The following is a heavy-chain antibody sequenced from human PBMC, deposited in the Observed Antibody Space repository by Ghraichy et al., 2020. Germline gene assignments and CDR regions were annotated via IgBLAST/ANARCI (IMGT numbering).Heavy chain of an antibody. J-gene: IGHJ4*02. CDR2: IRYDGSNK. Sequence: GESLRLSCAASGFTFSSYGMHWVRQAPGKGLEWVAFIRYDGSNKYYADSVKGRFTISRDNSKNTLYLQMNSLRAEDTAVYYCAKGGLLWFGADYWGQGTLVTVSS. D-gene: IGHD3-10*01. CDR3: AKGGLLWFGADY. CDR1: GFTFSSYG. V-gene: IGHV3-30*02.